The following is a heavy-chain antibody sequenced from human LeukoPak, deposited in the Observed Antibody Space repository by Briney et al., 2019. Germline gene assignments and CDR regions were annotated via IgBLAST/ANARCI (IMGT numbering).Heavy chain of an antibody. V-gene: IGHV1-69*02. CDR3: ARASSLLVVPVLDY. CDR1: GGTFSSYT. D-gene: IGHD2-2*01. CDR2: IIPILGIA. Sequence: GASVKVSCKASGGTFSSYTISWVRQAPGQGLEWMGRIIPILGIANYAQKFQGRVTITADKSTSTAYMELSSLRSEDTAVCYCARASSLLVVPVLDYWGQGTLVTVSS. J-gene: IGHJ4*02.